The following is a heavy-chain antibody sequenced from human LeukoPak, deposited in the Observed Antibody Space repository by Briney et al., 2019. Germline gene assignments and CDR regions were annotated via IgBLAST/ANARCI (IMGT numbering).Heavy chain of an antibody. CDR2: IYHSGST. V-gene: IGHV4-30-2*01. J-gene: IGHJ5*02. CDR1: GGSISSGGYS. CDR3: ARGSVGFDP. Sequence: SQTLSLTCAVSGGSISSGGYSWSWIRQPPGKGLEWIGYIYHSGSTYYNPSLKSRVTISVDRSKNQFPLKLSSVTAADTAVYYCARGSVGFDPWGQGTLVTVSS.